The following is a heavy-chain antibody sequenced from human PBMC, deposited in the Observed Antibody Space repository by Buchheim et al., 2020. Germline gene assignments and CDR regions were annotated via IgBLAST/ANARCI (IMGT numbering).Heavy chain of an antibody. V-gene: IGHV3-11*06. J-gene: IGHJ5*02. CDR3: ARDLTGTYWFDP. CDR2: ISTSSAYT. CDR1: GFIFSDYY. Sequence: QVQLVESGGGLVKPGGSLRLSCAASGFIFSDYYMSWIRRTPGKGLEWLASISTSSAYTYYADSVKGRFYISRDNAKHPLYLQMNSLRVEDSAIYYCARDLTGTYWFDPWGQGTL. D-gene: IGHD1-7*01.